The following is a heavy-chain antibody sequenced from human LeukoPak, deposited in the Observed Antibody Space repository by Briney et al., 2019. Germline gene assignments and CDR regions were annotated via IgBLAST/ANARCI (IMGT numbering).Heavy chain of an antibody. Sequence: GEPLKISCKGSGYSFTSYWIGWVRQMPGKGLQWMGIIYPGDSDTRYSPSFQGQVTISVDKSISTAYLQWSSLKASDTAMYYCARRDYGSGAGQFDYWGQGTLVTVSS. V-gene: IGHV5-51*01. CDR3: ARRDYGSGAGQFDY. CDR1: GYSFTSYW. J-gene: IGHJ4*02. D-gene: IGHD3-10*01. CDR2: IYPGDSDT.